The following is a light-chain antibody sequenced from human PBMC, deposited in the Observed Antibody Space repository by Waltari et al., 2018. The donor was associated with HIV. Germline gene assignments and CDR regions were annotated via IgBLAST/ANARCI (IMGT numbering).Light chain of an antibody. CDR1: RTIFYNLTNQDY. Sequence: DIVMTQSPDALALSLGERATIHFCSRRTIFYNLTNQDYLALYQHKRGQPPKLLIYRASTRAPGVSDRFSGSGSGTNFSLTITSLQAEDLALYYCQQYFSLPATFGGGTKVEI. V-gene: IGKV4-1*01. CDR3: QQYFSLPAT. J-gene: IGKJ4*01. CDR2: RAS.